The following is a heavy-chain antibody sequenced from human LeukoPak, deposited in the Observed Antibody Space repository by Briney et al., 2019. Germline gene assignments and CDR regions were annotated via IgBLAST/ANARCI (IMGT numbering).Heavy chain of an antibody. CDR2: ISSSSSTI. J-gene: IGHJ4*02. D-gene: IGHD3-22*01. Sequence: PGGSLRLSCAASGFTFSSYSMNWVRQAPGKGLEWVSYISSSSSTIYYADSVKGRFTISRDNAKNSLYLQMNSLRAEDMAVYYCAREMNYYDSSGYYNYFDYWGQGTLVTVSS. CDR3: AREMNYYDSSGYYNYFDY. CDR1: GFTFSSYS. V-gene: IGHV3-48*01.